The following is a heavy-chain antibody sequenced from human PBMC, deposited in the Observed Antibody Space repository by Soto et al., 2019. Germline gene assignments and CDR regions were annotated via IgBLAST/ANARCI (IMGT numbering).Heavy chain of an antibody. D-gene: IGHD2-15*01. CDR2: IFHSGST. Sequence: QVQLQESGPGLVKPSQTLSLTCSVSRAFINSGGFYYSWIRQPPGKGLEWLGYIFHSGSTLYNPSLRGRLTLSADPSRNQLSLRLTSVTAADTAVYYCVRGGIAGHWFDPWGQGILVTVSS. CDR1: RAFINSGGFY. J-gene: IGHJ5*02. CDR3: VRGGIAGHWFDP. V-gene: IGHV4-31*03.